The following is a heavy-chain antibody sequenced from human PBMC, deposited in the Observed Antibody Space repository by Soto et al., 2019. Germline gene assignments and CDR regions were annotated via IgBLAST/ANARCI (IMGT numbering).Heavy chain of an antibody. Sequence: SETLSLTCTVSGDSISGGSYYWSWIRQHPGKGLEWIGYIYDSGRANYNPSLKSRLTISVDTSENQFSLRLSSVTAADTAVYYCARGLRGSLVRGVINEDTDAFDISGQRTMAAVS. CDR2: IYDSGRA. J-gene: IGHJ3*02. V-gene: IGHV4-31*03. CDR3: ARGLRGSLVRGVINEDTDAFDI. D-gene: IGHD3-10*01. CDR1: GDSISGGSYY.